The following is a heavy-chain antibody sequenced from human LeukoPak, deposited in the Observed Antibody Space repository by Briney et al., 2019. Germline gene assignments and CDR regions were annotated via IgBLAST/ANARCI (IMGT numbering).Heavy chain of an antibody. V-gene: IGHV1-69*04. CDR1: GGTFSSYA. CDR3: AREYRVNWLDP. J-gene: IGHJ5*02. Sequence: ASVKVSCKASGGTFSSYAISWVRQAPGQGLEWMGRIIPILGIANYAQKFQGRVTITADKSTSTAYMELSSLRSEDTAVYYCAREYRVNWLDPWGQGTLVTVSS. CDR2: IIPILGIA. D-gene: IGHD5-12*01.